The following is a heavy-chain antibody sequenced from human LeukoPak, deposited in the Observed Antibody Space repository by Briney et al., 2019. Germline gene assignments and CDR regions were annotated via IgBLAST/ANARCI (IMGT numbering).Heavy chain of an antibody. J-gene: IGHJ4*02. V-gene: IGHV3-7*03. D-gene: IGHD6-19*01. CDR1: GFTFSTYW. Sequence: GSLRLSCGASGFTFSTYWMTWVRQAPGKGLEWVANIKGDGSDQYYVDSVKGRFTISRDNAKNSLYLQMNSLRAEDTALYYCAKRSSGWGFDYWGQGTLVTVSS. CDR3: AKRSSGWGFDY. CDR2: IKGDGSDQ.